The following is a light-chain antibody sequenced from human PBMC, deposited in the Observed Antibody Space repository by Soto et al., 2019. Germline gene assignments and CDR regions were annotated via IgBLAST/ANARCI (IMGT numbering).Light chain of an antibody. J-gene: IGKJ4*01. CDR3: QQRSNWPRT. CDR1: QSVSSY. V-gene: IGKV3-11*01. Sequence: EILLTQSPATLSLSPGERATLSCRASQSVSSYLAWYQQKPGQAPRPLIYDASNRATGIPARFSGSGSGTDFTLTISSLEPEDFAVYYCQQRSNWPRTFGGGTKVDIK. CDR2: DAS.